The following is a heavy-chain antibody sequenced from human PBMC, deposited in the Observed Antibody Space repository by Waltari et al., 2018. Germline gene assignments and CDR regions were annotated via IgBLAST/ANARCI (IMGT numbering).Heavy chain of an antibody. CDR2: IIPIFGTA. J-gene: IGHJ3*02. Sequence: QVQLVQSGAEVKKPGSSVKVSCKASGGTFSSYAISWVRQAPGPGLEWMGGIIPIFGTANYAQKFQGRVTITADKSTSTAYMELSSLRSEDTAVYYCARVPAMVHPDAFGIWGQGTMVTVSS. D-gene: IGHD5-18*01. V-gene: IGHV1-69*14. CDR1: GGTFSSYA. CDR3: ARVPAMVHPDAFGI.